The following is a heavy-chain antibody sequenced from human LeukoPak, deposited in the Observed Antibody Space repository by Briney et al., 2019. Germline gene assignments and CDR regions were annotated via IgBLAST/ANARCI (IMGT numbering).Heavy chain of an antibody. J-gene: IGHJ4*02. CDR1: GGSISTTNW. Sequence: SETLSLTCGVSGGSISTTNWWTWVRPPPGEGLEWIGEVHLSGRTHYNPSLESRVTMSVDMSENHISLRLTSVTAADTAVYYCAREGGPYRPLDYSGQGTLVTVSS. CDR2: VHLSGRT. CDR3: AREGGPYRPLDY. V-gene: IGHV4-4*02.